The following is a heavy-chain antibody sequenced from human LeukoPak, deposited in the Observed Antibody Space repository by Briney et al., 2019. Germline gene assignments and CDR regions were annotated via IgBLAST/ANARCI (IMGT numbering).Heavy chain of an antibody. Sequence: GGSLRLSCAASGFSVISNYMSWVRQAPGKGLEWVSLIYSGGSTNYVDSVKGRFTISRDNSKNTLYLQMNSLRAEDTAVYYCAKDSGSSWFKGVFDIWGQGTMVTVSS. CDR3: AKDSGSSWFKGVFDI. V-gene: IGHV3-53*01. D-gene: IGHD6-13*01. CDR1: GFSVISNY. J-gene: IGHJ3*02. CDR2: IYSGGST.